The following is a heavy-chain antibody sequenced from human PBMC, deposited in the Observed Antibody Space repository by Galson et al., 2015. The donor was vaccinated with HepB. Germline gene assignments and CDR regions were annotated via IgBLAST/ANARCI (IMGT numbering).Heavy chain of an antibody. J-gene: IGHJ3*02. CDR2: IGGGGDSP. D-gene: IGHD6-19*01. CDR1: GFSFTSFA. V-gene: IGHV3-23*01. Sequence: SLRLSCAASGFSFTSFAMGWVRQAPGKGLEWVSVIGGGGDSPNYADTVKGRFTISRDNSKNTLYLEMHSLRSDDTAAYYCVRKQWRVQASLDIWGQGTMVTVSS. CDR3: VRKQWRVQASLDI.